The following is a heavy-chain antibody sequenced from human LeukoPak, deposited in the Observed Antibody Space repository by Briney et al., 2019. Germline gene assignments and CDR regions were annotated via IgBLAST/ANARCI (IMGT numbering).Heavy chain of an antibody. Sequence: ASVKVSCKASGYTFTSYGISWVRQAPGQGLEWMGWISAYNGNTNYAQKLQGRVTVTTDTSTSTAYMELRSLRSDDTAVYYCARDNVHSGYDYVPREFDYWGQGTLVTVSS. CDR1: GYTFTSYG. V-gene: IGHV1-18*01. CDR2: ISAYNGNT. J-gene: IGHJ4*02. D-gene: IGHD5-12*01. CDR3: ARDNVHSGYDYVPREFDY.